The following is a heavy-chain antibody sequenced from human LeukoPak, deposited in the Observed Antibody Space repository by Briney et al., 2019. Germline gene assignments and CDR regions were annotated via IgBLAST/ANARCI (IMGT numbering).Heavy chain of an antibody. J-gene: IGHJ4*02. CDR2: ISWNSGSI. V-gene: IGHV3-9*01. Sequence: GGSLRLSCAASGFTFDDYAMHWVRQAPGKGLEWVSGISWNSGSIGYADSVKGRFTISRDNAKNSLYLQMNSLRAEDTALYYCAKARYCSSTSCGFDYWGQGTLVTVSS. CDR3: AKARYCSSTSCGFDY. CDR1: GFTFDDYA. D-gene: IGHD2-2*01.